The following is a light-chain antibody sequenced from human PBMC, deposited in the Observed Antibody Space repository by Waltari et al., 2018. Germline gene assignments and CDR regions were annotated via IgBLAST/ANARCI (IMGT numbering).Light chain of an antibody. Sequence: EIVLTLSPRSMSLSPGGRATLSCRATQIITNNYLAWYQQKPGQAPRLLIFGASNRATGIPDRFTGSGSGTDFTLTIYGLEPEDSAVYYCQQYANSPLTFGGGATVAIK. CDR1: QIITNNY. CDR2: GAS. CDR3: QQYANSPLT. J-gene: IGKJ4*01. V-gene: IGKV3-20*01.